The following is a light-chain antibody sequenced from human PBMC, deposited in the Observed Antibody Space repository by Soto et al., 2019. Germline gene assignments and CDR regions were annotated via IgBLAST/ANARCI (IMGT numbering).Light chain of an antibody. V-gene: IGKV3-20*01. J-gene: IGKJ1*01. CDR3: QQYNSYSKT. CDR2: GAS. CDR1: QSVSSSY. Sequence: EIVLRQSPGTLSLPPGEGATLSCRASQSVSSSYLAWYQQKPGQAPRLLIYGASSRATGIPDRFSGSGSGTDFTLTISSLQPDDFATYYCQQYNSYSKTFGQGTKVDIK.